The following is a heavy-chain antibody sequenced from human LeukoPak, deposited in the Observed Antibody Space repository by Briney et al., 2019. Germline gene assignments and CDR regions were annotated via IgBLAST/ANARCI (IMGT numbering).Heavy chain of an antibody. CDR2: INPSGGST. J-gene: IGHJ4*02. CDR1: GYTFTTYF. V-gene: IGHV1-46*01. D-gene: IGHD3-16*02. CDR3: ARQIPAGYLSY. Sequence: ASVKVSCKASGYTFTTYFMHWVRQAPGHGLEWMGVINPSGGSTTYAQEFQGRVTMTRDTSTSTVYMEVNSLRSEDTAICYCARQIPAGYLSYWGQGTLVTVSS.